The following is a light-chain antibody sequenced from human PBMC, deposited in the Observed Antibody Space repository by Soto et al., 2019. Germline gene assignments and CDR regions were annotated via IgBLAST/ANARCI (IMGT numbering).Light chain of an antibody. V-gene: IGKV1-27*01. CDR1: QGISKY. Sequence: DIQMTQSPSSLSASVGDRVTITCRASQGISKYLAWYQQKPGRVPELLFYAASTLQSGVPSRFSGSGSGTDFTLTISSLQPEDVATYYCQKYDSAPQTFGQGTKVEIK. CDR2: AAS. J-gene: IGKJ1*01. CDR3: QKYDSAPQT.